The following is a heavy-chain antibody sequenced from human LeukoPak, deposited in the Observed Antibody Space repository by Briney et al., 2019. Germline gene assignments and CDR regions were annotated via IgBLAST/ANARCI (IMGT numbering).Heavy chain of an antibody. CDR1: GYTFTSYG. CDR2: ISAYIGNT. D-gene: IGHD1-26*01. V-gene: IGHV1-18*01. J-gene: IGHJ4*02. CDR3: ARGDGSYYDY. Sequence: GESLRISCKASGYTFTSYGITWVRQAPGQGLEWMGWISAYIGNTNYAQKLQGRVTMTTDTSTSTAYMELRSLRSDDTAVYYCARGDGSYYDYWGQGTLVTVSS.